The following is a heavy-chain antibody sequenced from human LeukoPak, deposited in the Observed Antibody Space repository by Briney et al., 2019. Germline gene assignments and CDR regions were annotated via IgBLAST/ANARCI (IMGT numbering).Heavy chain of an antibody. CDR2: IYYSGST. V-gene: IGHV4-39*07. CDR3: ASGSSPRLGYFDY. D-gene: IGHD6-13*01. Sequence: SETLSLTCTVSGGSISSSSYYWGWIRQPPGKGLEWIGSIYYSGSTYYNPSLKSRVTISVDTSKNQFSLKLSSVTAADTAVYYCASGSSPRLGYFDYWGQGTLVTVSS. CDR1: GGSISSSSYY. J-gene: IGHJ4*02.